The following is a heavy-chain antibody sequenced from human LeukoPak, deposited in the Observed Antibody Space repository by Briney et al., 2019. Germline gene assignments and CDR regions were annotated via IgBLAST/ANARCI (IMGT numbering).Heavy chain of an antibody. D-gene: IGHD2/OR15-2a*01. CDR3: XXXXXXXXRISSFDI. CDR2: ISFHGTDS. V-gene: IGHV3-30*15. CDR1: GXXXXXYA. Sequence: SGXXXXXYAIHWVRQAPGKGLXWVAVISFHGTDSXYADSVKGRFTISRXXXKNTLYLQMSRLRADDTDVYYXXXXXXXXXRISSFDIWGQGTMVTVSS. J-gene: IGHJ3*02.